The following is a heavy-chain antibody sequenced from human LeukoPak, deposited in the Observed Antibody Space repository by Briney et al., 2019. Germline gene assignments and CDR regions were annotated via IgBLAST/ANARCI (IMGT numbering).Heavy chain of an antibody. J-gene: IGHJ6*01. V-gene: IGHV4-59*08. CDR3: ARHGTPIYHFYGMDV. CDR1: GXSISNYY. D-gene: IGHD1-26*01. CDR2: IYYSGST. Sequence: SETLSLTCTVSGXSISNYYWNWIRQPPGKGLEWIGYIYYSGSTRYNPSLKSRVTMSVDTSKNEFSLKVTSVTAADTAVYFCARHGTPIYHFYGMDVWGQGTTVTVSS.